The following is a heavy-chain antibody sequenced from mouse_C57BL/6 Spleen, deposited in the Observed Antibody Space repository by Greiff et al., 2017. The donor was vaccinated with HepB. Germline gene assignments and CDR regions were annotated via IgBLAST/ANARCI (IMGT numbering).Heavy chain of an antibody. CDR3: ARDSWGSSHWYFDV. D-gene: IGHD1-1*01. V-gene: IGHV5-4*01. CDR1: GFTFSSYA. Sequence: EVKLVESGGGLVKPGGSLKLSCAASGFTFSSYAMSWVRQTPEKRLEWVATISDGGSYTYYPDNVKGRFTISRDNAKNHLYLQMSHLKSEDTAMYYCARDSWGSSHWYFDVWGTGTTVTVSS. CDR2: ISDGGSYT. J-gene: IGHJ1*03.